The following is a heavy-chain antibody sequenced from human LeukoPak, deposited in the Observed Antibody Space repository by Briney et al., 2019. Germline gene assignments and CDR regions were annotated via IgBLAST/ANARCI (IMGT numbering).Heavy chain of an antibody. Sequence: PSETLSLTCTVPGGSISSYYWSWIRQPPGKGLEWIGYIYYSGSTNYNPSLKSRVTISVDTSKNQFSLKLSSVTAADTAVYYCARQTLRIAVAGYYFDYWGQGTLVTVSS. J-gene: IGHJ4*02. D-gene: IGHD6-19*01. CDR2: IYYSGST. CDR3: ARQTLRIAVAGYYFDY. V-gene: IGHV4-59*08. CDR1: GGSISSYY.